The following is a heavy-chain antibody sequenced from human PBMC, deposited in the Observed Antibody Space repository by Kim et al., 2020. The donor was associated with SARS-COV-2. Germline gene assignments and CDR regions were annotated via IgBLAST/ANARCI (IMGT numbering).Heavy chain of an antibody. D-gene: IGHD3-10*01. J-gene: IGHJ3*02. V-gene: IGHV1-69*13. CDR1: GGTFSSYA. CDR3: ARPSYYGSGSYTNAFDI. CDR2: IIPMFGTA. Sequence: SVKVSCKASGGTFSSYAISWVRQAPGQGLEWMGGIIPMFGTANYAQKFQGRVTITADESTSTAYMELSSLRSEDTAVYYCARPSYYGSGSYTNAFDIWGQGTMVTVSS.